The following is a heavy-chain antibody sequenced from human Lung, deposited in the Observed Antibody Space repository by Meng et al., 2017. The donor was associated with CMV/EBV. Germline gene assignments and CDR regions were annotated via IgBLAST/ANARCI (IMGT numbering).Heavy chain of an antibody. V-gene: IGHV3-23*01. Sequence: SGFTFGGYAMTWVRQAPGKGLEWVSTIRGGNGDTYYADSVKGRFTISRDNSKSMLYLQMNSLRAEDTALYYCTKKSQYGDYTQRFDPWGQGTLVTVSS. J-gene: IGHJ5*02. CDR3: TKKSQYGDYTQRFDP. CDR1: GFTFGGYA. CDR2: IRGGNGDT. D-gene: IGHD4-17*01.